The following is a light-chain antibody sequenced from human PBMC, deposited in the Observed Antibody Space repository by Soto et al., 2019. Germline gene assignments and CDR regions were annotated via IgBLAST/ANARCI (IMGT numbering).Light chain of an antibody. V-gene: IGKV1-5*03. CDR1: QSISSW. Sequence: DIPMTQSPSTLSASVGDRVTITCRASQSISSWLAWYQQKPGKAPKLLIYKASSLESGVPSRFSGSGSGTAFTLTISSLQPDDFATYYCQQYNSYSTFGQGTKVEIK. CDR2: KAS. CDR3: QQYNSYST. J-gene: IGKJ1*01.